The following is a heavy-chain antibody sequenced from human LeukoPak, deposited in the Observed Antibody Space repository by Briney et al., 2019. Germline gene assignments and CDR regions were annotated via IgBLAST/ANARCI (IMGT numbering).Heavy chain of an antibody. Sequence: GGSLRLSCAASGFTLRSYGMHWVRQAPGKGLEWVAVISYDGSNEYYVDSVKGRFTISRDNSKNTLYLQTDSLRAEDTAVYYCARAPSGYYPYFDYWGQGTLVTVSS. D-gene: IGHD3-22*01. CDR3: ARAPSGYYPYFDY. CDR2: ISYDGSNE. CDR1: GFTLRSYG. V-gene: IGHV3-30*03. J-gene: IGHJ4*02.